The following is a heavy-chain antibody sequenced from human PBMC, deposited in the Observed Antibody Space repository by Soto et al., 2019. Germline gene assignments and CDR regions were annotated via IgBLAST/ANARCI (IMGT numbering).Heavy chain of an antibody. J-gene: IGHJ4*02. CDR1: GGSISSDDYS. D-gene: IGHD5-18*01. Sequence: SETLSLTCTVSGGSISSDDYSWDWIRQPPGKGLEWIGSIYYSGSTYYNPSLRSRVTISVDTSKNHFSLKLSSVTAADTSVYYRGRRHGYSYGGKIDSWGQGTLVTVSS. V-gene: IGHV4-39*02. CDR2: IYYSGST. CDR3: GRRHGYSYGGKIDS.